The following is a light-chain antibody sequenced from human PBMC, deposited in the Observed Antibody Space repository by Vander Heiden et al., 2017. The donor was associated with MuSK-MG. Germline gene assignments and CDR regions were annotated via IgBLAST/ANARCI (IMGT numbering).Light chain of an antibody. Sequence: DIVMTQSPDSLGVSLGERATINCKSSQSVLYSSNNKNYLAWYQQKPGQAPKLLIYWASTRESGVPDRFSGSASGTDFTLTISSLHAEDVAVYYCQQECETPFTFGHGTTVDI. CDR3: QQECETPFT. CDR2: WAS. CDR1: QSVLYSSNNKNY. J-gene: IGKJ3*01. V-gene: IGKV4-1*01.